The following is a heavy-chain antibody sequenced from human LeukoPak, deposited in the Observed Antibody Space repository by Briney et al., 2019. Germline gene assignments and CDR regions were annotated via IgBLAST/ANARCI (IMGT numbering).Heavy chain of an antibody. J-gene: IGHJ5*02. V-gene: IGHV7-4-1*02. CDR1: GYTFTGYY. D-gene: IGHD3-10*01. Sequence: ASVKVSCKASGYTFTGYYMHWVRQAPGQGLEWMGWINTNTGNPTYAQGFTGRFVFSLDTSVSTAYLQISSLKAEDTAVYYCARGLRDGSGTLKFDPWGQGTLVTVSS. CDR2: INTNTGNP. CDR3: ARGLRDGSGTLKFDP.